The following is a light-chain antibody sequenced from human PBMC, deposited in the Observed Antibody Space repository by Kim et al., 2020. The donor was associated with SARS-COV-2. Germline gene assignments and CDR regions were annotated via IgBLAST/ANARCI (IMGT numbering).Light chain of an antibody. J-gene: IGKJ2*03. CDR1: QSVLYSSNNKNY. V-gene: IGKV4-1*01. CDR3: QQYYSTPYS. Sequence: RATINCKASQSVLYSSNNKNYLACYQQKPEQPPKRLIYWASTRESGVPDRFSGSGSGTDFTLTISSLQAEDVAVYYCQQYYSTPYSFGQGTKLEI. CDR2: WAS.